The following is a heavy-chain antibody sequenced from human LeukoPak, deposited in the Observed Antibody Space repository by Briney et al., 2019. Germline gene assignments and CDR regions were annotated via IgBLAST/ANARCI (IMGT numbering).Heavy chain of an antibody. J-gene: IGHJ4*02. V-gene: IGHV3-66*01. D-gene: IGHD3-10*01. CDR3: ARDSGFGEFNNY. Sequence: PGGSLRLSCAASGFTVSSNHMSWVRQAPGKGLEWVSVIYSGGSTYYAESVKGRFTISRDNSKNTLYLQMNTLRAEDTAVYYCARDSGFGEFNNYWGQGTLVTLSS. CDR1: GFTVSSNH. CDR2: IYSGGST.